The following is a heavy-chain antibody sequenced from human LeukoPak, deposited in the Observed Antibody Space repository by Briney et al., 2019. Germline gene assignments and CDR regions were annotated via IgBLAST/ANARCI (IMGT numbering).Heavy chain of an antibody. V-gene: IGHV3-53*01. CDR2: IYSGGTT. J-gene: IGHJ4*02. CDR1: GVTVSSNY. CDR3: ARDQGELLWFGELSY. D-gene: IGHD3-10*01. Sequence: GGSLRLSCAASGVTVSSNYMSWVRQAPGKGLEWGSVIYSGGTTYYADSVKGRSTISRDNSKNTLYLQMNSLRGEDTAVYYCARDQGELLWFGELSYWGQGTLVTVSS.